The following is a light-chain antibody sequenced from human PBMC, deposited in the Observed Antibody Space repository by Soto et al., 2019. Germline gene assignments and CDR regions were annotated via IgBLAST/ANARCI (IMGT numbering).Light chain of an antibody. V-gene: IGKV3-15*01. J-gene: IGKJ3*01. CDR2: AAS. Sequence: EIVVTQSPGILSVSPGDRATLSCRASQSVGRNLAWYQQKPGQAPTLLIYAASTRATGLPARFSGSGSGTDFTSTIRRLQSEDFAGYFCPEDSKWPLFPFGPGTKVDIK. CDR1: QSVGRN. CDR3: PEDSKWPLFP.